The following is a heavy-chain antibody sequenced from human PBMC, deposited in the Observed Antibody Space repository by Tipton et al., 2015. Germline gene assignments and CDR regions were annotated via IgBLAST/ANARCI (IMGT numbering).Heavy chain of an antibody. CDR3: ARVSGGYVAGGWDRPGYHCHYGMDV. CDR2: IFTSGST. J-gene: IGHJ6*02. D-gene: IGHD6-19*01. Sequence: TLSLTCTVSGGSISSYSWSWFRQPAGRGLEWIGHIFTSGSTNYNSSLKRRVTMSVDTSTNQFSLNLSSVTAACTAVYYCARVSGGYVAGGWDRPGYHCHYGMDVWGQGTTVTVSS. V-gene: IGHV4-4*07. CDR1: GGSISSYS.